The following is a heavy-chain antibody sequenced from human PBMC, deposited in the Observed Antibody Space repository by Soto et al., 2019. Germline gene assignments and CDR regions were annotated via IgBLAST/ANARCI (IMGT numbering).Heavy chain of an antibody. CDR3: ARAYSRRPDARDFDY. D-gene: IGHD6-13*01. V-gene: IGHV4-34*01. CDR2: INHSGST. J-gene: IGHJ4*02. Sequence: ETLSLTCAVYGGSFSGYYWSWIRQPPGKGLEWIGEINHSGSTNYNPSLKSRVTISVDTSKNQFSLKLSSVTAADTAVYYCARAYSRRPDARDFDYWGQGTLVTVSS. CDR1: GGSFSGYY.